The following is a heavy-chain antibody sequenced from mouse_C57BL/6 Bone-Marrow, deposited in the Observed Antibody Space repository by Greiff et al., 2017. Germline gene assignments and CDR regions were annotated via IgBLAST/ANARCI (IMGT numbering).Heavy chain of an antibody. CDR2: IHPSDSDT. CDR1: GYTFTSYW. V-gene: IGHV1-74*01. CDR3: AIEAITTVVGDYAMDY. J-gene: IGHJ4*01. Sequence: QVQLKQPGAELVKPGASVKVSCKASGYTFTSYWMHWVKQRPGQGLEWIGRIHPSDSDTNYNQKFKGKATLTVDKSSSTAYMQLSSLTSEDSAVYYCAIEAITTVVGDYAMDYWGQGTSVTVSS. D-gene: IGHD1-1*01.